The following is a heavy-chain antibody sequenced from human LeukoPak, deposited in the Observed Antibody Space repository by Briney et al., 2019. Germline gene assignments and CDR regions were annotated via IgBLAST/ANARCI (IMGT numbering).Heavy chain of an antibody. CDR1: GGSINSYY. J-gene: IGHJ5*02. CDR3: ARGGYYGSGNDFRFDP. CDR2: IHYTGST. Sequence: PSETLSLTCTVSGGSINSYYWSWIRQPPGKGLECIGYIHYTGSTNYNPSLKSRVTISVDTSESQFSLKLSSVTAADTAIYYCARGGYYGSGNDFRFDPWGQGTLATVSS. D-gene: IGHD3-10*01. V-gene: IGHV4-59*01.